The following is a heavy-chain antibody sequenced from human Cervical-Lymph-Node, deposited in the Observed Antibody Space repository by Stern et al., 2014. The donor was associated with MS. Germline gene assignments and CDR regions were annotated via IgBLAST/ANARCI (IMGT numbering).Heavy chain of an antibody. CDR1: RYTFNVYY. J-gene: IGHJ6*02. CDR2: INPNSGAT. D-gene: IGHD3-10*01. CDR3: ARDGEPYYYGAGTYVDYYYGMDV. Sequence: VQLVESGAEVMQPGASVKVSCKASRYTFNVYYIHWVRQAPGQGLEWMGRINPNSGATNHAQKFQGRVTMTRDTSISTAYMELSRLRSDDTAMYYCARDGEPYYYGAGTYVDYYYGMDVWGQGTTVTVSS. V-gene: IGHV1-2*06.